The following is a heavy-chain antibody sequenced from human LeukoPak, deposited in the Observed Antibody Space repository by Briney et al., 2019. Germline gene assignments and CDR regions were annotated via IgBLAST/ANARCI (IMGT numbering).Heavy chain of an antibody. CDR2: IYYSGST. J-gene: IGHJ3*02. Sequence: SETLSLTCTVSGGSISSGGYYWSWIRQHPGKGLEWIGYIYYSGSTYYNPSLKSRVTISVDTSKNQFSLKLSSVTAADTAVYYCARDIAAGNFDIWGQGTMVTVSS. D-gene: IGHD6-13*01. V-gene: IGHV4-31*03. CDR3: ARDIAAGNFDI. CDR1: GGSISSGGYY.